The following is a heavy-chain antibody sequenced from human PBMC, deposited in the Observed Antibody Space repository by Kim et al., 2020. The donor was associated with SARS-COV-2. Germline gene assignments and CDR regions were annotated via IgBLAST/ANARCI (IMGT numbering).Heavy chain of an antibody. CDR2: INSDGSST. D-gene: IGHD5-18*01. CDR1: GFTFSSYW. CDR3: ARDRGYSYGHTQDAFDI. V-gene: IGHV3-74*01. J-gene: IGHJ3*02. Sequence: GGSLRLSCAASGFTFSSYWMHWVRQAPGKGLVWVSRINSDGSSTSYADSVKGRFTISRDNAKNTLYLQMNSLRAEDTAVYYCARDRGYSYGHTQDAFDIWGQGTMVTVSS.